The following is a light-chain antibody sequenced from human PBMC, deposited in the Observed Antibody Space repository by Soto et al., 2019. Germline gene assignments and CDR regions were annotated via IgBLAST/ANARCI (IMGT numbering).Light chain of an antibody. CDR2: RNN. V-gene: IGLV1-47*01. Sequence: QSVLNQPPSASGTPGQRVTISCSGSSSNIGSNYVYWYQQLPGTAPKLLIYRNNQRPSGVPDRFSGSKSGTSASLAISGLRSEDEADYYCAVWDDSLSGPVFGGGTKLTVL. CDR3: AVWDDSLSGPV. CDR1: SSNIGSNY. J-gene: IGLJ2*01.